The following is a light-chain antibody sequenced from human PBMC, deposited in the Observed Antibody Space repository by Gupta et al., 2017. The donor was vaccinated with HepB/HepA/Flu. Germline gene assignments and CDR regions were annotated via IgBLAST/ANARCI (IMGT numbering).Light chain of an antibody. J-gene: IGLJ2*01. Sequence: QSVLTQPPSASGTPGQRVTISCSGSRSNIGTNTVNWYQQLPGTAPKLLIYSNDERLSGVPERLSGSKSGTSASMAISGLQSEDEANYYCAAWDDSMNGVVFGGGTKLTVL. CDR2: SND. CDR1: RSNIGTNT. V-gene: IGLV1-44*01. CDR3: AAWDDSMNGVV.